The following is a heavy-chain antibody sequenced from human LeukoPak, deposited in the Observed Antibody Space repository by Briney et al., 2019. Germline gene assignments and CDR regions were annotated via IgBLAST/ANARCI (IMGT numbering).Heavy chain of an antibody. CDR1: GGSISSYY. CDR2: IYTSGST. D-gene: IGHD2-15*01. Sequence: PSETLSLTCTGSGGSISSYYWSWIRQPAGKGLEWIGRIYTSGSTNYNPSLKSRVTMSVDTSKNQFSLKLSSVTAADTAVYYCARVQSYCSGGSCYSSDAFDIWGQGTMVTVSS. CDR3: ARVQSYCSGGSCYSSDAFDI. V-gene: IGHV4-4*07. J-gene: IGHJ3*02.